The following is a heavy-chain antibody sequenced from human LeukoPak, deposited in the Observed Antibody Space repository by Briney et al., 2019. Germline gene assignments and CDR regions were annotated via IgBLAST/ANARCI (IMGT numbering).Heavy chain of an antibody. CDR2: IKQDGSEK. CDR1: GFTFSSYW. CDR3: ARDPMVRGVIFPHDAFDI. V-gene: IGHV3-7*01. Sequence: GGSLRLSCAASGFTFSSYWMSWVRQAPGKGLEWVANIKQDGSEKYYADSVKGRFTISRDNSKNTLYLQMNSLRAEDTAVYYCARDPMVRGVIFPHDAFDIWGQGTMVTVSS. D-gene: IGHD3-10*01. J-gene: IGHJ3*02.